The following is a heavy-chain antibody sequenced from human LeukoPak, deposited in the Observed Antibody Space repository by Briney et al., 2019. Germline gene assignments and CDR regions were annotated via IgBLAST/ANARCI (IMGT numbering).Heavy chain of an antibody. J-gene: IGHJ4*02. CDR2: IYSSDYI. D-gene: IGHD3-10*01. CDR1: GFTFNTYT. V-gene: IGHV3-66*01. Sequence: GGSLRLSCTASGFTFNTYTMNWVRQAPGKGLEWVSIIYSSDYIYYADSVKGRFTISRDNSKNTLYLQMNSLRVEDSAVYYCATERPDSRVLDYWGQGLVVTVSS. CDR3: ATERPDSRVLDY.